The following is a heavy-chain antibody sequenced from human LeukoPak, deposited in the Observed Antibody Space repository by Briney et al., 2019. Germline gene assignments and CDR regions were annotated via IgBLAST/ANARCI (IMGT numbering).Heavy chain of an antibody. CDR1: GFTFGSYG. CDR3: ARDHYYDSSGYSYGMDV. J-gene: IGHJ6*02. V-gene: IGHV3-33*01. CDR2: IWYDGSNK. Sequence: PGGSLRLSCAASGFTFGSYGMHWVRQAPGKGLEWVAVIWYDGSNKYYADSVKGRFTISRDNSKNTLYLQMNSLRAEDTAVYYCARDHYYDSSGYSYGMDVWGQGTTVTVSS. D-gene: IGHD3-22*01.